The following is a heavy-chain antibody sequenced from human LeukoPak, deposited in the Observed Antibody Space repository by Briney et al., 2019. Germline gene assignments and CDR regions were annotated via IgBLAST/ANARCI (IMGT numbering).Heavy chain of an antibody. CDR3: ARVERYYYGSGSYTLGY. D-gene: IGHD3-10*01. CDR2: ISSSGSTI. V-gene: IGHV3-11*01. J-gene: IGHJ4*02. Sequence: GGSLRLSCAAPGFTFSDYYMSWIRQAPGKGLEWVSYISSSGSTIYYADSVKGRFTISRDNAKNSLYLQMNSLRAEDTAVYYCARVERYYYGSGSYTLGYWGQGTLVTVSS. CDR1: GFTFSDYY.